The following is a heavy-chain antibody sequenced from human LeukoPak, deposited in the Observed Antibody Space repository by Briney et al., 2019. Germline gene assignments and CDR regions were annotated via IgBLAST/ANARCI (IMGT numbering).Heavy chain of an antibody. D-gene: IGHD3-22*01. CDR2: INHSGST. V-gene: IGHV4-34*01. J-gene: IGHJ4*02. CDR3: ARVTGDSSGYYSYYFDY. Sequence: PSETLSLTCAVYGGSFSGYCWSWIRQPPGKGLEWIGEINHSGSTNYNPSLRSRVTISVDTSKNQFSLKLSSVTAADTAVYYCARVTGDSSGYYSYYFDYWSQGTLVTVSS. CDR1: GGSFSGYC.